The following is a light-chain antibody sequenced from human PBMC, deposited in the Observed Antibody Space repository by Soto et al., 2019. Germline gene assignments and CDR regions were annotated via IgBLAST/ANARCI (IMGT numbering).Light chain of an antibody. CDR1: RSVFSN. V-gene: IGKV3-15*01. Sequence: EILMTQHPVTLSVSPGGRATLSCRASRSVFSNLAWYRQRPGQAPRLLIYGASTRDTAIPARLSGSGSGTEFTVTYSSLQSEDVAAYDCQQYDNWPKIFGQGTKLEIK. CDR2: GAS. J-gene: IGKJ2*01. CDR3: QQYDNWPKI.